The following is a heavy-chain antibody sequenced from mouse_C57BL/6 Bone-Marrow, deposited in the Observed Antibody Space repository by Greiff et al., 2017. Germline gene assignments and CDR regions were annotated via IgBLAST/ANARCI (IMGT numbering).Heavy chain of an antibody. Sequence: EVQLVESGAELVRPGASVKLSCTASGFTIHDDYMHWVKQRPEQGLEWIGWIDPENGATEYASKFQGKATITADTTSTTAYLQLSSLTSEDTAFSYCTTVYYYGSSPYDFDDGGQGTTLTVSS. CDR2: IDPENGAT. CDR3: TTVYYYGSSPYDFDD. V-gene: IGHV14-4*01. J-gene: IGHJ2*01. D-gene: IGHD1-1*01. CDR1: GFTIHDDY.